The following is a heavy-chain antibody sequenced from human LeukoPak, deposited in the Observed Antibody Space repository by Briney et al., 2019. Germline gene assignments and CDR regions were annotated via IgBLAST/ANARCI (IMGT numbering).Heavy chain of an antibody. Sequence: GGSLRLSCAASGFTFSSYGMHWVRQAPGKGLEWVAFIRYDGSNKYYADSVKGRFSISRDNSKNTLYLQMNSLRAEDTAVYYCVKVSGSGSYPAHWGQGTLVTVSS. CDR1: GFTFSSYG. D-gene: IGHD3-10*01. J-gene: IGHJ4*02. CDR3: VKVSGSGSYPAH. CDR2: IRYDGSNK. V-gene: IGHV3-30*02.